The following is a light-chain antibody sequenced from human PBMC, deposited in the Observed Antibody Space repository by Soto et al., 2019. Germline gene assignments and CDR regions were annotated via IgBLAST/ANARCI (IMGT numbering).Light chain of an antibody. V-gene: IGKV1-12*01. CDR1: QGISSW. CDR3: LQSDSFPHT. J-gene: IGKJ2*01. Sequence: DIQMTQSASCVSASVGDRVTLTCRASQGISSWLAWYQQKPGKAPKLLIYASSSLQSGVPSRFSGSGSGTHFTLTISSLQPEDSATYYCLQSDSFPHTFGQGTKLEMK. CDR2: ASS.